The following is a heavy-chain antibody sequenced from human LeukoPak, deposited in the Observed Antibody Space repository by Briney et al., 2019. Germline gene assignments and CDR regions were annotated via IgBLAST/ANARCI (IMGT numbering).Heavy chain of an antibody. CDR2: INPNSGDT. J-gene: IGHJ4*02. CDR3: ARGGSMVY. D-gene: IGHD2-2*01. Sequence: GASVKVSCKASGYTFTDYHMHWVRQAPGQGLEWMGRINPNSGDTNYAQKFQGRVTMTRDTSISTAYVELSSLRSEDTAVYYCARGGSMVYWGQGTLVTVSS. CDR1: GYTFTDYH. V-gene: IGHV1-2*06.